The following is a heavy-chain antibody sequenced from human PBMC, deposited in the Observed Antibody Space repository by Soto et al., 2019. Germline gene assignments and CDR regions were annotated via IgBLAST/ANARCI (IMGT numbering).Heavy chain of an antibody. CDR2: ISAYNGNT. V-gene: IGHV1-18*01. Sequence: QVQLVQSGAEVKKPGASVKVSCKASGYTFTSYGISWVRQAPGKGLEWMGWISAYNGNTKYAQTLQGRVTMTTDTSTSTADMELRSLRSDDTDVYSCAREPNYFDYWGQGTLVTVSS. J-gene: IGHJ4*02. CDR3: AREPNYFDY. CDR1: GYTFTSYG.